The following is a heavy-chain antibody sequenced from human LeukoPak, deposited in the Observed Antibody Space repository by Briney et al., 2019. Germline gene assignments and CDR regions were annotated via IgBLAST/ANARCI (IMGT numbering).Heavy chain of an antibody. J-gene: IGHJ3*02. CDR3: ATFLAAIGTYDAFDT. CDR2: IKLNSGDT. CDR1: GYTFTGYY. Sequence: ASVKVSCKASGYTFTGYYVHWVRQAPGQGLEWMGWIKLNSGDTNYIQKFHARVTMTRDTSSRTAYMELSSLRSDDTAVYYCATFLAAIGTYDAFDTWGQGTMVTVSS. V-gene: IGHV1-2*02. D-gene: IGHD6-13*01.